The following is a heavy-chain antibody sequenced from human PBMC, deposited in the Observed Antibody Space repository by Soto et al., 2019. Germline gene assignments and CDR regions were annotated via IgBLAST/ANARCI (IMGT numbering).Heavy chain of an antibody. CDR2: INHSGST. V-gene: IGHV4-34*01. CDR1: GGSFSGYY. D-gene: IGHD3-10*01. J-gene: IGHJ6*02. CDR3: ARQRIITMVRGVTLYYYYYGMDV. Sequence: PWETLSLTCAVYGGSFSGYYWSWIRQPPGKGLEWIGEINHSGSTNYNPSLKSRVTISVDTSKNQFSLKLSSVTAADTAVYYCARQRIITMVRGVTLYYYYYGMDVWGQGTTVTVSS.